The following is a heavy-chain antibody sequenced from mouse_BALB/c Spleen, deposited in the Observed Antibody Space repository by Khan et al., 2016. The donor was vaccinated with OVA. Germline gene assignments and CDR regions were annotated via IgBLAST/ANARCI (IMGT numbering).Heavy chain of an antibody. Sequence: QVQLMQSGPELVKPGGSVKMSCKASGYTFTDYVINWVKQRNGQGLEWIGEIYPGSGTTYYNEKFKGKATLSADKSTNSAYMQLHSLTAEDSAVYFCAKNYASLFAYWGQGTLVTVSA. CDR3: AKNYASLFAY. V-gene: IGHV1-77*01. CDR1: GYTFTDYV. J-gene: IGHJ3*01. CDR2: IYPGSGTT. D-gene: IGHD6-1*01.